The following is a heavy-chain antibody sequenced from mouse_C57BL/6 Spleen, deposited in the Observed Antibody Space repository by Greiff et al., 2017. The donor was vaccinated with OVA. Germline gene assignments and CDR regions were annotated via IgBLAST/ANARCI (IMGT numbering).Heavy chain of an antibody. CDR2: IDPSDSET. CDR1: GYTFTSYW. D-gene: IGHD2-3*01. CDR3: ARSGYYDYAMDY. Sequence: VQLQQPGAELVRPGSSVKLSCKASGYTFTSYWMHWVKQRPIQGLEWIGNIDPSDSETHYNQKFKDKATLTVDKSSSTAYMQLSSLTSEDSAVYDCARSGYYDYAMDYWGQGTSVTVSA. J-gene: IGHJ4*01. V-gene: IGHV1-52*01.